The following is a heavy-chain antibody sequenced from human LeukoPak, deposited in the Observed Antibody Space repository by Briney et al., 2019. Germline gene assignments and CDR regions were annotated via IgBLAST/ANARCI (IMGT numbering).Heavy chain of an antibody. Sequence: GGSLRLSCAASGFTFSSYAMHWVRQAPGKGLEYVSAISSNGGSTYYANSVKGRFTIPRDNSKNTLYLQMGSLRAEDMAVYYCARVQGSSWNDAFDIWGQGTMVTVSS. CDR1: GFTFSSYA. V-gene: IGHV3-64*01. D-gene: IGHD6-13*01. CDR2: ISSNGGST. CDR3: ARVQGSSWNDAFDI. J-gene: IGHJ3*02.